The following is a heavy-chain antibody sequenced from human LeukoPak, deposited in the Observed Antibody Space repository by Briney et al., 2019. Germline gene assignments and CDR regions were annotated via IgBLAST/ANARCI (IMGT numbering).Heavy chain of an antibody. CDR2: ISSSSSHI. D-gene: IGHD3-3*01. Sequence: GGSLRLSCAASGFTFSSYGMSWVRQAPGKGLEWVSSISSSSSHIYYADSMKGRFTISRDNDKNSVYLQMDSLRAEDTAVYYCARSFDFWSGYYSDYWGQGTLVTVSS. CDR3: ARSFDFWSGYYSDY. CDR1: GFTFSSYG. J-gene: IGHJ4*02. V-gene: IGHV3-21*01.